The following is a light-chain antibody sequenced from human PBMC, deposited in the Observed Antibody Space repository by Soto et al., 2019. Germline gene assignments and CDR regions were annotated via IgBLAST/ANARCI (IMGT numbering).Light chain of an antibody. CDR2: GSS. J-gene: IGKJ1*01. Sequence: DIVLTQSPGTLSLSPGDRATLSCRASQSVRSSFLAWYQQKPGQAPRLLIYGSSSRATGIPDRFSGSGSGTDFTLTISRLEPEDFAAYYCQQYDSYPWTFGQGTKVEIK. CDR3: QQYDSYPWT. V-gene: IGKV3-20*01. CDR1: QSVRSSF.